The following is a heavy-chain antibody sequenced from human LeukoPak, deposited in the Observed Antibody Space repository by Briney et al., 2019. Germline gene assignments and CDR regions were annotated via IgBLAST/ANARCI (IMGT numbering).Heavy chain of an antibody. J-gene: IGHJ4*02. CDR2: ISWNSGSI. CDR1: GFTFDAYA. Sequence: GGSLRLSCAASGFTFDAYAMHWVRQAPGKGLEWVSGISWNSGSIGYADSVKGRFTISRDNAKNFLYLQMNSLRAEDTALYYCAKDAHWGYFDYWGQGTLVTVSS. CDR3: AKDAHWGYFDY. D-gene: IGHD7-27*01. V-gene: IGHV3-9*01.